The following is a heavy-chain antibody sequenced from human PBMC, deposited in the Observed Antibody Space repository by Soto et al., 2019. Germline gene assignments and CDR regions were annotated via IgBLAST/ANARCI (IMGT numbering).Heavy chain of an antibody. CDR3: ARYYDTSGYHWFDP. CDR2: IIPIPGIA. D-gene: IGHD3-22*01. CDR1: GGTFRTYT. V-gene: IGHV1-69*02. J-gene: IGHJ5*02. Sequence: QVRLVQTGAEVRKPGSSVKVSCKASGGTFRTYTITWVRQAPGLGLEWMGRIIPIPGIANYAQKFQGRVTMTADKSTSTTYMELSSLRSEDTAIYYCARYYDTSGYHWFDPWGQGTLVTVSS.